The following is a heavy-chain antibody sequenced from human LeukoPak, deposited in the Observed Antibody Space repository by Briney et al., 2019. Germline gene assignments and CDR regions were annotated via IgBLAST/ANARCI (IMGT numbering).Heavy chain of an antibody. CDR1: GGSISSGSYY. D-gene: IGHD3-10*01. Sequence: PSQTLSLTCTVSGGSISSGSYYWSWLRQPAGKGLEWIGRIYTSGSTNYNPSLKSRVTISVDPSKNQFSLKLSSVTAAETAVYYCAREPRGEDAFDIWGQGTMVTVSS. J-gene: IGHJ3*02. CDR3: AREPRGEDAFDI. CDR2: IYTSGST. V-gene: IGHV4-61*02.